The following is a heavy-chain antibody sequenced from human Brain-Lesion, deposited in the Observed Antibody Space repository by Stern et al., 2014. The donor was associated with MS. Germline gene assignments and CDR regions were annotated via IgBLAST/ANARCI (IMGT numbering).Heavy chain of an antibody. CDR2: TIPIFGTS. CDR1: GDTFNNYA. D-gene: IGHD4-17*01. CDR3: ARRGFYGGADDYYFDY. Sequence: QLVQSGAEVKKPGSSLKVSCKASGDTFNNYALNWVRQAPGQGLEWMGGTIPIFGTSNYAQKFQVRFTIPADTYTAQANMELSSLRSEDTAVYYCARRGFYGGADDYYFDYWGQGTLVTVSS. J-gene: IGHJ4*02. V-gene: IGHV1-69*06.